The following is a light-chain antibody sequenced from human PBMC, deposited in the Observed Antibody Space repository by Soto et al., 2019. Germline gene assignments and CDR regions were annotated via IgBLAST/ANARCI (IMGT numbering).Light chain of an antibody. Sequence: QSTLTQPASVSGSPGQSITISCTGTSSDVGAYNYVSWYQQHPGRAPKLLIYEVYYRPSGVSNRFSGSKSGNTAYLTISGLXAXXXADYYCSSFTTITTWVFGGGTKLTVL. V-gene: IGLV2-14*01. CDR2: EVY. J-gene: IGLJ3*02. CDR1: SSDVGAYNY. CDR3: SSFTTITTWV.